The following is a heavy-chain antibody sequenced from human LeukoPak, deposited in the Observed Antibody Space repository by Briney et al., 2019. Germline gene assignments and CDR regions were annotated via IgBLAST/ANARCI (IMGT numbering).Heavy chain of an antibody. CDR3: ARVPYYYGSGSNLFDY. J-gene: IGHJ4*02. CDR1: GGSISSGGYS. D-gene: IGHD3-10*01. CDR2: IYHSGST. Sequence: SETLSLTCAVSGGSISSGGYSWSWIRQPPGKGLEWIGYIYHSGSTYYNPSLKSRVTISVDTSKNQFSLKLSSVTAADTAVYYCARVPYYYGSGSNLFDYWGQGTLVTVSS. V-gene: IGHV4-30-2*01.